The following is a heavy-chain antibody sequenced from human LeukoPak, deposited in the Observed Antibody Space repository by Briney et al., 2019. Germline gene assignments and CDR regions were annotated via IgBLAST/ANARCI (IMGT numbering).Heavy chain of an antibody. CDR3: AKDAIVGATRPYYFDY. D-gene: IGHD1-26*01. CDR2: ITWEGGST. Sequence: GGSLRLSCAASGFTFSSYWMHWVRQAPGKGLEWVSLITWEGGSTSYADSVKGRFTISRDNSKNSLYLQMNSLRAEDTALYYCAKDAIVGATRPYYFDYWGQGTLVTVSS. CDR1: GFTFSSYW. V-gene: IGHV3-43D*03. J-gene: IGHJ4*02.